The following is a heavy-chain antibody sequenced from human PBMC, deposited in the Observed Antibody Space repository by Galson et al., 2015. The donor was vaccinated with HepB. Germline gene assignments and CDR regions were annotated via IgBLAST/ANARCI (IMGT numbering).Heavy chain of an antibody. CDR3: AILVGAATSRKDSFDV. Sequence: VKVSCKVSGYSFTDYFMHWVQQAPGKGLEWMGLVDPEDGETIYAEKFQGRVTITADTSTDTAHMELRGLRSEDTALFYCAILVGAATSRKDSFDVWGQGTMVTVSS. CDR2: VDPEDGET. D-gene: IGHD1-26*01. J-gene: IGHJ3*01. V-gene: IGHV1-69-2*01. CDR1: GYSFTDYF.